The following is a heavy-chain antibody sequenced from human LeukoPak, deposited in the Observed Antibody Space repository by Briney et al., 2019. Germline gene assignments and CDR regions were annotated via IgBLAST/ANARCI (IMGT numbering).Heavy chain of an antibody. CDR3: ARERSRDGYNGPVYYFDY. D-gene: IGHD5-24*01. J-gene: IGHJ4*02. CDR1: GGSISSNNYY. CDR2: IYYSGST. Sequence: SETLSLTCSVSGGSISSNNYYWGWIRQPPGKGLEWIGRIYYSGSTYYNPSLKSRVTISVDTSKNQFSLKVSSVTAADTAVYYCARERSRDGYNGPVYYFDYWGQGTLVTVSS. V-gene: IGHV4-39*02.